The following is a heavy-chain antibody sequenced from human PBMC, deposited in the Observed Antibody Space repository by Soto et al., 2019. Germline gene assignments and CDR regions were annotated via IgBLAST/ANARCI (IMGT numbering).Heavy chain of an antibody. CDR2: FDPEDGET. V-gene: IGHV1-24*01. J-gene: IGHJ6*02. Sequence: GASVKVSCKVSGYTLTELSMHWVRQAPGKGLEWMGGFDPEDGETIYAQKFQGRVTMTEDTSTDTAYMELSSLRSEDTAVYYCATSTDRGYCSGGSCYYYGMDVWGQGTTVTVSS. D-gene: IGHD2-15*01. CDR1: GYTLTELS. CDR3: ATSTDRGYCSGGSCYYYGMDV.